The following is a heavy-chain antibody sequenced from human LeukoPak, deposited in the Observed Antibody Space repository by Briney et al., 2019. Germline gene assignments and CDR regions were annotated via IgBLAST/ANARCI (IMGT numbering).Heavy chain of an antibody. J-gene: IGHJ4*02. CDR2: ISAYNGNT. CDR3: ASGDYDSSGYYYADY. D-gene: IGHD3-22*01. CDR1: GYTFTSYY. Sequence: ASVKVSCKASGYTFTSYYMHWVRQAPGQGLEWMGWISAYNGNTNYAQKLQGRVTMTTDTSTSTAYMELRSLRSDDTAVYYCASGDYDSSGYYYADYWGQGTLVTVSS. V-gene: IGHV1-18*04.